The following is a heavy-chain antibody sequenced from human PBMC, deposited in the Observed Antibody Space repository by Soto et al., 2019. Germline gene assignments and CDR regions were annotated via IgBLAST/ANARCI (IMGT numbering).Heavy chain of an antibody. V-gene: IGHV1-18*01. Sequence: QVQRVQSGAEVKKPGASVKVSCKASGYTCTSYGISWVRQAPGQALEWMGWISAYNGNTNYAQKLQGRVTMTPDTPTRTAYMELRSLRSDDTAVYYCARVDTAMAYGMDVWGQGTTVTVSS. D-gene: IGHD5-18*01. J-gene: IGHJ6*02. CDR2: ISAYNGNT. CDR3: ARVDTAMAYGMDV. CDR1: GYTCTSYG.